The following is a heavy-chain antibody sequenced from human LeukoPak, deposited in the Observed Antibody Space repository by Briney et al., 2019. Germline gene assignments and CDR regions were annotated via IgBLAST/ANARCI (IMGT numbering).Heavy chain of an antibody. CDR2: ISGRSGFI. V-gene: IGHV3-21*01. CDR1: GFTFNIYS. D-gene: IGHD3-10*01. J-gene: IGHJ4*02. CDR3: ERLGERASGSSESFFPAHFDR. Sequence: PGGSLRLSCAASGFTFNIYSMIWVRQAPGKGLEWVSSISGRSGFIYYADSVKGRFTISRDNAKQSLYLQMNSLRVDDTSVYYCERLGERASGSSESFFPAHFDRWGQGTLVTVSS.